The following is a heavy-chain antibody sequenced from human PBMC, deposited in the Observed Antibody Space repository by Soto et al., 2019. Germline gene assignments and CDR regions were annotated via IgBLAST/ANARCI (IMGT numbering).Heavy chain of an antibody. J-gene: IGHJ4*02. CDR1: GGSISTGVSY. V-gene: IGHV4-31*03. Sequence: QVQLQESGPGLVKPSQTLSLTCTVSGGSISTGVSYWSWIRQHPGKGLEWIGYISYSGSTYYNPSRKSRLTISRDTSKNQFSLNLSSLPAADTAVYYCARVGTGYDPYYFDYWGQGTLVTVSS. D-gene: IGHD5-12*01. CDR2: ISYSGST. CDR3: ARVGTGYDPYYFDY.